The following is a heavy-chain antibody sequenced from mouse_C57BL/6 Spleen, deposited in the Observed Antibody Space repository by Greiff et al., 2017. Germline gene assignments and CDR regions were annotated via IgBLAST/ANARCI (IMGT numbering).Heavy chain of an antibody. CDR3: ARDRHFDV. Sequence: DVKLVESGPGLVKPSQSLSLTCSVTGYSITSGYYWNWIRQFPGNKLEWMGYISYDGSNNYNPSLKNRISITRDTSKNQVFLKLNSVTTEDTATYYCARDRHFDVWGTGTTVTVSS. J-gene: IGHJ1*03. V-gene: IGHV3-6*01. CDR1: GYSITSGYY. CDR2: ISYDGSN.